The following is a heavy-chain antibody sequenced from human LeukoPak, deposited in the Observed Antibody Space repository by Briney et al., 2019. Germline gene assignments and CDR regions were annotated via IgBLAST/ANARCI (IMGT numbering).Heavy chain of an antibody. CDR1: GFTFSSNY. CDR2: IYSGGST. J-gene: IGHJ4*02. V-gene: IGHV3-53*01. CDR3: ARVSAGVWQEYYFDY. D-gene: IGHD2-21*01. Sequence: GGSLRLSCAASGFTFSSNYMSWVRQAPGKGLEWVSVIYSGGSTYYADSVKGRFTISRDKSKNTLYLQMNSLRAEDTAVYYCARVSAGVWQEYYFDYWGQGTLVTVSS.